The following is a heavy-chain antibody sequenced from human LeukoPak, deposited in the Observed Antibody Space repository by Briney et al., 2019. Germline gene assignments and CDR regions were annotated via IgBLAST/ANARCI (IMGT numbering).Heavy chain of an antibody. CDR2: IHTSGST. CDR1: GASINSGSYY. V-gene: IGHV4-61*02. Sequence: SETLSLTCTVSGASINSGSYYWTWIRQPAGKGLEWIGRIHTSGSTNYNPSLKSRVTISLDTSKNHFSLKLDSVTAADTAVYYCARDGPSVYFDYWGQGTLVTVSS. J-gene: IGHJ4*02. CDR3: ARDGPSVYFDY.